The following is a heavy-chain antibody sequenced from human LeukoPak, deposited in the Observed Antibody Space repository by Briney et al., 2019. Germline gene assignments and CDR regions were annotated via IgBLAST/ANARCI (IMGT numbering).Heavy chain of an antibody. CDR3: ARSYSSSGYYMDV. D-gene: IGHD6-6*01. Sequence: ASVKVSCKASGNTFTSYYMHWVRQAPGQGLEWMGIINPSGGSTSYAQKFQGRVTMTRDMSTSTVYMELSSLRSEDTAVYYCARSYSSSGYYMDVWGKGTTVTVSS. V-gene: IGHV1-46*01. CDR1: GNTFTSYY. CDR2: INPSGGST. J-gene: IGHJ6*03.